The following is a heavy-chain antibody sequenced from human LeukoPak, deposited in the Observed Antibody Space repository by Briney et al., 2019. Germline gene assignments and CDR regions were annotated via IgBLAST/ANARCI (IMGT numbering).Heavy chain of an antibody. Sequence: SETLSLTCTVSGDSISPYYWSWIRQSPGKGLVWIGYIYYSGSTNYNPSLKSRVTISPDMSKNQFSLKLSSVTAADSALYYCARHFTYYYDSSGYPRDAFDVWGQGTMVTVSS. CDR1: GDSISPYY. D-gene: IGHD3-22*01. CDR2: IYYSGST. J-gene: IGHJ3*01. V-gene: IGHV4-59*08. CDR3: ARHFTYYYDSSGYPRDAFDV.